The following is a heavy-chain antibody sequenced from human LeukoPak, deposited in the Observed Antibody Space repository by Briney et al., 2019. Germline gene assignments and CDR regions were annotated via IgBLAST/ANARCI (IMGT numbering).Heavy chain of an antibody. J-gene: IGHJ4*02. V-gene: IGHV5-51*01. CDR1: GYSFANYW. CDR2: IYLGDFGI. CDR3: ARNSGTENNFDY. Sequence: GESLKISCKGTGYSFANYWIGWVRQMPGKGLEWMGIIYLGDFGIRYSPSFQGQVTISADKSISTVYLQWSSLKASDTAMYYCARNSGTENNFDYWGQGTLVTVSS. D-gene: IGHD1-26*01.